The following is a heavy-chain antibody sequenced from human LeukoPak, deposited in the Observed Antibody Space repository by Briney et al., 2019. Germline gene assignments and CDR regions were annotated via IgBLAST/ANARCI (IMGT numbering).Heavy chain of an antibody. CDR3: ARDRAYASGKNWFDP. D-gene: IGHD3-10*01. J-gene: IGHJ5*02. CDR1: GDSVRSYY. CDR2: IDYSGST. Sequence: PSETLSLTCTVSGDSVRSYYWSWIRQPPGKGLEWIGHIDYSGSTNRHPSLKSRVTVSVDPSKNRVSLKLSSVTAADTAVYFCARDRAYASGKNWFDPWGQGTQVTVSS. V-gene: IGHV4-59*02.